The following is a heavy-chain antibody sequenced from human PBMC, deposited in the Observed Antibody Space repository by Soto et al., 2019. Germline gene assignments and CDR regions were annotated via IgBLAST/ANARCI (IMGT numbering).Heavy chain of an antibody. CDR2: INTDGSRT. CDR3: ARVSGDWVLFDY. CDR1: GFTFSNHW. J-gene: IGHJ4*02. D-gene: IGHD7-27*01. Sequence: EVQLVESGGGLVQPGGSLRLSCAASGFTFSNHWMHWVRQAPGKGLVWVSRINTDGSRTSYADSVKGRFTISRDNAKNTLYLQLNRLRAEDTAVYDCARVSGDWVLFDYWGQGTLVTVSS. V-gene: IGHV3-74*01.